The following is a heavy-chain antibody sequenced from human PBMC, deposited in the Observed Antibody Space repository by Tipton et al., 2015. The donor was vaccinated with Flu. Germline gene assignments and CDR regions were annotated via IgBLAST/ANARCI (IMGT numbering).Heavy chain of an antibody. V-gene: IGHV3-48*03. D-gene: IGHD3-22*01. Sequence: SLRLSCADSGFTFSNYDMNWVRQAPGKGLEWVSHISSSGYSIYYADSVKGRFTISRDNAKNSLYLQMNSLGVEDTAVYYCARDGAYYDSSGFPQPTFDYWGQGTLVTVSS. J-gene: IGHJ4*02. CDR3: ARDGAYYDSSGFPQPTFDY. CDR2: ISSSGYSI. CDR1: GFTFSNYD.